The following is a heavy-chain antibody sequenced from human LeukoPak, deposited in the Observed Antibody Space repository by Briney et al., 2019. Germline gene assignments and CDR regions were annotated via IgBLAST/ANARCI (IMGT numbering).Heavy chain of an antibody. Sequence: PSETLSLTCTVSGVSISSYYWSWIRQPAGKGLEWIGRIYTSGSTNYNPSLKSRVTMSVDKSKNQFSLKLSSVTAADTAVYYCARGLHYCSGGSCYSEDASYFDYWGQGTLVTVSS. J-gene: IGHJ4*02. V-gene: IGHV4-4*07. CDR1: GVSISSYY. D-gene: IGHD2-15*01. CDR3: ARGLHYCSGGSCYSEDASYFDY. CDR2: IYTSGST.